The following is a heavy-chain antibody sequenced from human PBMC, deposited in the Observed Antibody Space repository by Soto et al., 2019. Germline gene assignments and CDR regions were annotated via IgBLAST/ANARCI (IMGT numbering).Heavy chain of an antibody. V-gene: IGHV1-24*01. CDR1: GYTLTELS. D-gene: IGHD5-12*01. CDR2: FDPEDGET. CDR3: ATLYGGYDNWFYP. J-gene: IGHJ5*02. Sequence: ASVKVSCKVSGYTLTELSMHWVRQAPGKGLEGMGGFDPEDGETIYAQKFQGRVTMTEDTSTDTAYMELSSLRSEDTAVYYCATLYGGYDNWFYPWGQGTLVPVSS.